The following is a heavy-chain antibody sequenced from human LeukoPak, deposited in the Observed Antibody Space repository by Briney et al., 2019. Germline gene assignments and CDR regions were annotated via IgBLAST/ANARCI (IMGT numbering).Heavy chain of an antibody. Sequence: GESLKISCKGSGYSFTSYWIGWVRQMPGKGLEWMGIIYPGDSDTRYSPSFQGQVTISADKSISTAYLQWSSLKASDTAMYYCAGAHYYDSSGYYRLFDYWGQGTLVTVSS. CDR1: GYSFTSYW. J-gene: IGHJ4*02. D-gene: IGHD3-22*01. CDR2: IYPGDSDT. V-gene: IGHV5-51*01. CDR3: AGAHYYDSSGYYRLFDY.